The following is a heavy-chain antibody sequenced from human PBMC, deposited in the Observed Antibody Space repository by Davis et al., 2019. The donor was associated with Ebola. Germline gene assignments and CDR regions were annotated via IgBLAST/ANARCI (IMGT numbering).Heavy chain of an antibody. J-gene: IGHJ4*02. Sequence: PGGSLRLSCATSGFTFSNYWMNWVRQDPGKGLVWVSHIKPDGSDIKYADSVEGRFTISRDNAKNTLYLQMNSLRAEDSAVYYCVRDGPGTLPYDDWGQGALVTVSS. V-gene: IGHV3-74*01. CDR3: VRDGPGTLPYDD. CDR1: GFTFSNYW. CDR2: IKPDGSDI. D-gene: IGHD1-1*01.